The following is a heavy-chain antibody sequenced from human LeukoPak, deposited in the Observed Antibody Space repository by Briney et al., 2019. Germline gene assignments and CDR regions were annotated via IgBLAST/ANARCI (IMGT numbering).Heavy chain of an antibody. D-gene: IGHD5-18*01. CDR1: GGSISSTNYY. J-gene: IGHJ4*02. CDR2: VYYTGTT. CDR3: ARNIQYSYGQPSFDY. V-gene: IGHV4-39*07. Sequence: SETLSLTCNVSGGSISSTNYYWGWIRQAPGKGLEWLGNVYYTGTTYYNPSLKSRLTISVDTSNNQFSLRLSSVTAADTAIYYCARNIQYSYGQPSFDYWGQGTLVTVSS.